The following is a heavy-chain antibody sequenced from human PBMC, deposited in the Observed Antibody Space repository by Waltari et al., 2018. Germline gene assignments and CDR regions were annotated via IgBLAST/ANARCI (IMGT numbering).Heavy chain of an antibody. D-gene: IGHD1-1*01. CDR3: AITTGAYNYYYYYYMDV. V-gene: IGHV4-34*01. Sequence: QVQLQQWGAGLLKPSETLSLTCAVYGGSFRGYYWSWIRQPPGKGLEWIGEINHSGSTNYNPSLKSRVTISVDTSKNQFSLKLSSVTAADTAVYYCAITTGAYNYYYYYYMDVWGKGTTVTVSS. J-gene: IGHJ6*03. CDR1: GGSFRGYY. CDR2: INHSGST.